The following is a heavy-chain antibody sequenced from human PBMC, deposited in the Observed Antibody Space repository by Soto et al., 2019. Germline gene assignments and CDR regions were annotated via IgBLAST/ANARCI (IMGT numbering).Heavy chain of an antibody. CDR2: IIPITETP. Sequence: QVQLVQSGPEVKRPGSSVKVSCKSSGDTFSTDAISWGRQAPVEGLEWMGGIIPITETPNYLQRFQGRVTITADESTSTSYMELTSLRSEDTAMYFCARSSSAWFADSWGQGTLVTVSS. D-gene: IGHD6-19*01. CDR1: GDTFSTDA. CDR3: ARSSSAWFADS. V-gene: IGHV1-69*12. J-gene: IGHJ5*02.